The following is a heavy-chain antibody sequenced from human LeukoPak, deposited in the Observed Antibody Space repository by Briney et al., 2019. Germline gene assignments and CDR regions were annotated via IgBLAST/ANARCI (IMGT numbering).Heavy chain of an antibody. V-gene: IGHV1-2*02. CDR2: INPNSGGT. CDR1: GYTFTGYY. J-gene: IGHJ6*03. Sequence: GASVKVSCKASGYTFTGYYMHWVRQAPGQGLEWMGWINPNSGGTNYAQKFQGRVTMTRDTSISTAYMELSRLRSDDTAVYYCATRAYCGGDCYFAYMDVWGKGTTVTISS. D-gene: IGHD2-21*02. CDR3: ATRAYCGGDCYFAYMDV.